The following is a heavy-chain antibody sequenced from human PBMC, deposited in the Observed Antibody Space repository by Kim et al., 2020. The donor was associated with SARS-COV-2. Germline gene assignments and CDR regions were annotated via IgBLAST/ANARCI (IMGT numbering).Heavy chain of an antibody. CDR2: IYYSGST. CDR3: ARGGYSYGADDYYYYYGMDF. D-gene: IGHD5-18*01. CDR1: GGSISSSSYY. J-gene: IGHJ6*02. Sequence: SETLSLTCTVSGGSISSSSYYWGWIRQPPGKGLEWIGSIYYSGSTYYNPSLKSRVTISVDTSKNQFSLKLSSVTAADTAVYYCARGGYSYGADDYYYYYGMDFWGQGTTVTVSS. V-gene: IGHV4-39*01.